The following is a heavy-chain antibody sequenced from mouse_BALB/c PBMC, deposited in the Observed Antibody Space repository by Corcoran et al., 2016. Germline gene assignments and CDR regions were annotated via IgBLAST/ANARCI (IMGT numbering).Heavy chain of an antibody. CDR3: AREPYAMDY. CDR1: GYTFTNYG. Sequence: QIQLVQSGPEMKKPGATVKIYCKASGYTFTNYGMNWVKQAPGKGLKWMGWINTYTGEPTYADDFKGRFAFSLETSASTAYLQINNLKNEDTATYFCAREPYAMDYWGQGTSVTVSS. V-gene: IGHV9-3-1*01. J-gene: IGHJ4*01. CDR2: INTYTGEP.